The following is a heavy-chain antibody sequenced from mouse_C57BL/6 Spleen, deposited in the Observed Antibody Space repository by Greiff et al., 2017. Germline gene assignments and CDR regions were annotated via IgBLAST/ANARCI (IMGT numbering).Heavy chain of an antibody. V-gene: IGHV1-9*01. D-gene: IGHD1-1*01. Sequence: QVQLQQSGAELMKPGASVKLSCKATGYTFTGYWIEWVKQRPGHGLEWIGEILPGSGSTNYNEKFKGKATFTADKSSNTAYMQLSSLTTEDAAIYYCARGVTTVVPFAYWGQGTLVTVSA. CDR3: ARGVTTVVPFAY. CDR2: ILPGSGST. CDR1: GYTFTGYW. J-gene: IGHJ3*01.